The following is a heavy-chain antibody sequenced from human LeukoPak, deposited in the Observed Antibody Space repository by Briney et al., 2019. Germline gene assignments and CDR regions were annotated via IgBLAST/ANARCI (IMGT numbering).Heavy chain of an antibody. CDR2: IYHSGST. D-gene: IGHD3-3*01. CDR3: ARHYGRLEWLPRPYDY. J-gene: IGHJ4*02. V-gene: IGHV4-38-2*01. Sequence: PSETLSLTCAVSGYSISSGYYWGWIRQPPGKGLEWIGSIYHSGSTYYNPSLKSRVTISVDTSKNQFSLELSSVTAADTAVYYCARHYGRLEWLPRPYDYWGQGTLVTVSS. CDR1: GYSISSGYY.